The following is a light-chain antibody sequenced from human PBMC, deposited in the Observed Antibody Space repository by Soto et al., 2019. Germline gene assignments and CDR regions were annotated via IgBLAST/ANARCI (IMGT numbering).Light chain of an antibody. J-gene: IGLJ2*01. Sequence: QSALTQPASVSGSPGQSITISCTGTSSDVGGYNYVSWYQQHPGKAPNLMIYEVSNRPSGVSNRFSVSKSGNTTSLTISGLQAEDEDDYYCSSYTSSSTTVVFGGGTKLTVL. CDR1: SSDVGGYNY. CDR2: EVS. CDR3: SSYTSSSTTVV. V-gene: IGLV2-14*01.